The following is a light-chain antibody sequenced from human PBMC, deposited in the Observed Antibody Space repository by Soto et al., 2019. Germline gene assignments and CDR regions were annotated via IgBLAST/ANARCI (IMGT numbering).Light chain of an antibody. CDR1: ESISSK. Sequence: DIEMTQSPSSLSASVGDRVTITCRASESISSKLNWYQQKPGKAPALLISGASRLQSGVPSRFSGSGSGTDFTLSISGLQHADFATYYCQQGYRTPFTFGPGTKVDIK. J-gene: IGKJ3*01. V-gene: IGKV1-39*01. CDR3: QQGYRTPFT. CDR2: GAS.